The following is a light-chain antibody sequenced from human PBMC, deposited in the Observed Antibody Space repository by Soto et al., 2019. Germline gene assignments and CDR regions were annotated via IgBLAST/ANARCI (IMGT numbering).Light chain of an antibody. CDR2: RAS. V-gene: IGKV3-20*01. J-gene: IGKJ4*01. Sequence: EIVLTQSPGTLSLSPGERATLSCRASQSVSSSYLAWYQQKPGQAPKVLIYRASSRATGIPDRFSGSGSGTDFTLTISRLEPEDFAVYYCQPYGSSPLTFGGGTKVEIK. CDR3: QPYGSSPLT. CDR1: QSVSSSY.